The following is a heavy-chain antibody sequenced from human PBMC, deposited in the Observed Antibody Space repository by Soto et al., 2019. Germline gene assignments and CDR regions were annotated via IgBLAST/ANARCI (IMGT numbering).Heavy chain of an antibody. D-gene: IGHD2-15*01. V-gene: IGHV3-7*01. Sequence: QPGGSLRLSCAASGFTFSNYWMTWVRQAPGKGLEWVANIKEDGSEKHYVDPVKGRFTISRDNAKNSLYLQMNSLRVEDTAVYFCSRDVVVGAKALNYWGQGALVTVSS. J-gene: IGHJ4*02. CDR1: GFTFSNYW. CDR2: IKEDGSEK. CDR3: SRDVVVGAKALNY.